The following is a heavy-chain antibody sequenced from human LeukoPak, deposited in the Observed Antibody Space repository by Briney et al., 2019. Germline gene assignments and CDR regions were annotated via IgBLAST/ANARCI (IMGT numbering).Heavy chain of an antibody. Sequence: PGGSLRLSCAASGFTFNNYEMNWVRQAPGKGLEWLSYIDSSASTIYYADSVKGRFTISGDNAKNSLYLQMNSLRAEDTAVYHCAGEKDYYYYYGMDVWGQGTTVTVS. CDR2: IDSSASTI. CDR3: AGEKDYYYYYGMDV. J-gene: IGHJ6*02. CDR1: GFTFNNYE. V-gene: IGHV3-48*03.